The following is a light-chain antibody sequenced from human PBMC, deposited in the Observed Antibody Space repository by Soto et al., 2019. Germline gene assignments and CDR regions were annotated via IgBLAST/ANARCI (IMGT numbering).Light chain of an antibody. V-gene: IGKV2-28*01. CDR2: LAS. CDR3: MQALQPPPIT. CDR1: QSLLHSTGYNF. J-gene: IGKJ5*01. Sequence: DIVMTQSPLSLPVTPGEPASISCRSSQSLLHSTGYNFLDWYLQKPGQSPQLLISLASNRASGVPARFSGSGSGTDFTLEISRVEAEDVGIYYCMQALQPPPITCGQGTRLEIK.